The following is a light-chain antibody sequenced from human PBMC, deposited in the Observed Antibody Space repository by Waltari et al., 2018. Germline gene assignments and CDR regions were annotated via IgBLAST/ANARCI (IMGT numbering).Light chain of an antibody. CDR3: SSYAVSTHVI. CDR1: SRDVGGYNY. V-gene: IGLV2-8*01. Sequence: QSALTQPPSASGSPGQSVTISCTGTSRDVGGYNYVSWYQQHPGKAPKLMIDEVSKRPSGVPERLSGSKSGHRASLAVSGLQAGEEADYCCSSYAVSTHVIFGVGTKLTVL. CDR2: EVS. J-gene: IGLJ2*01.